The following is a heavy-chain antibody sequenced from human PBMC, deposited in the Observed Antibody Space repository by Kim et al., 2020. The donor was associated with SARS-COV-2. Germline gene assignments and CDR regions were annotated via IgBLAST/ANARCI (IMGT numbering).Heavy chain of an antibody. D-gene: IGHD1-26*01. CDR3: ARGLGPGDY. CDR2: RST. Sequence: RSTHYNPSLRSRVTISIDTSKSHFSLTLSSVTAADTALYYCARGLGPGDYWGRGTLVTVSS. V-gene: IGHV4-34*01. J-gene: IGHJ4*01.